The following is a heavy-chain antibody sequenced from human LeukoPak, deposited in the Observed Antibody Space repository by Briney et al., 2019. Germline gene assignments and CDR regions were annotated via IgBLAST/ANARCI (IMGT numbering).Heavy chain of an antibody. D-gene: IGHD1-1*01. CDR1: GGSFSGYY. Sequence: SETLSLTCAVYGGSFSGYYWNWIRQPPGKGLEWIGEINHSGSTNYNPSLKSRVTISVDTSKNQVSLKLTSVIAADTAVYYCATYKRGIPHEYWGQGTLVTVSS. V-gene: IGHV4-34*01. CDR2: INHSGST. J-gene: IGHJ4*02. CDR3: ATYKRGIPHEY.